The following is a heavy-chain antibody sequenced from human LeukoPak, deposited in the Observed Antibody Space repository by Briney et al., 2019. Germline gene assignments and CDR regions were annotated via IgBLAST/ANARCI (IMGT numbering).Heavy chain of an antibody. J-gene: IGHJ4*02. CDR3: ARDRRDGYNYFDY. D-gene: IGHD5-24*01. Sequence: GGSLRLSCAASGFTFSSSDMHWVRQAPGKGLEWVAFIRYDGNNKYYADSVKGRLTITRDNSKNTLYLQMNSLRAEDTAVYYCARDRRDGYNYFDYWGQGTLVTVSS. CDR1: GFTFSSSD. V-gene: IGHV3-30*02. CDR2: IRYDGNNK.